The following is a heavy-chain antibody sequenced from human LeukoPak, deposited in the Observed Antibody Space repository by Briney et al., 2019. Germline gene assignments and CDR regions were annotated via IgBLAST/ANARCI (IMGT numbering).Heavy chain of an antibody. CDR2: INPNSGGT. CDR1: GYTFTGYY. Sequence: ASMKVSCKASGYTFTGYYMHWVRQAPGQGLEWMGWINPNSGGTNYAQKFQGRVTMTRDTSISTAYMELSRLRSDDTAVYYCARSYSSSWYSWGPFDYWGQGTLVTVSS. V-gene: IGHV1-2*02. CDR3: ARSYSSSWYSWGPFDY. J-gene: IGHJ4*02. D-gene: IGHD6-13*01.